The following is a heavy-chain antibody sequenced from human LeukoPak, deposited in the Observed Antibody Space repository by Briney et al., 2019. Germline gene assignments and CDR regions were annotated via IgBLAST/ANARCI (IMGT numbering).Heavy chain of an antibody. CDR2: ISNSGGST. CDR3: AKDNGGNPYDAFDI. J-gene: IGHJ3*02. Sequence: GGSLRLSCAASRFTFSSYAMSWVRQAPGKGLEWVSVISNSGGSTYYVDSVKGRFTISRDNSKNTVYLQMNSLRAEDTAVYYCAKDNGGNPYDAFDIWGQGTMVTVSS. V-gene: IGHV3-23*01. CDR1: RFTFSSYA. D-gene: IGHD4-23*01.